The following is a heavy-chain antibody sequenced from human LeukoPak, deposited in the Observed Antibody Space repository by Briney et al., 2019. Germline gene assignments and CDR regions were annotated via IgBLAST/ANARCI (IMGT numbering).Heavy chain of an antibody. CDR3: ARHSSRGQYYAFDF. Sequence: VASVKVPCKASGGTLITHIISWVRQAPGQGLEWMGRIVPVIEIANYAQKFQGRVTTTADKSTNTAYMEMNNLRFEDTAVYYCARHSSRGQYYAFDFWGQGALVTVSP. CDR1: GGTLITHI. D-gene: IGHD3-3*01. CDR2: IVPVIEIA. V-gene: IGHV1-69*02. J-gene: IGHJ4*02.